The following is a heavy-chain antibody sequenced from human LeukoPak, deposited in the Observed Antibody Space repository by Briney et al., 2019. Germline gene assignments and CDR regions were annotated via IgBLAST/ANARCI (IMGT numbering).Heavy chain of an antibody. V-gene: IGHV4-38-2*01. CDR1: GYSISSGYY. CDR3: ARGEGYSSSWYSDY. CDR2: IYHSGST. J-gene: IGHJ4*02. D-gene: IGHD6-13*01. Sequence: SETLSLTCAVSGYSISSGYYWGWIRQPPGKGLEWIGSIYHSGSTYYNPSLKSRVTISVDTSKNQFSLKLSSVTAADTAVYYCARGEGYSSSWYSDYWGQGTLVTVSS.